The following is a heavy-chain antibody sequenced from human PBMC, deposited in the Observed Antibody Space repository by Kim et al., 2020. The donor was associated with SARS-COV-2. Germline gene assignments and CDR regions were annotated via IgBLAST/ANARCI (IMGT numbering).Heavy chain of an antibody. J-gene: IGHJ6*02. CDR2: IYYSGST. Sequence: SETLSLTCTVSGGSISSYYWSWIRQPPGKGLEWIGYIYYSGSTNYNPSLKSRVTISVDTSKNQFSLKLSSVTAADTAVYYCARRLGLRWPGNYGMDVWGQGTTVTVSS. CDR1: GGSISSYY. CDR3: ARRLGLRWPGNYGMDV. D-gene: IGHD4-17*01. V-gene: IGHV4-59*08.